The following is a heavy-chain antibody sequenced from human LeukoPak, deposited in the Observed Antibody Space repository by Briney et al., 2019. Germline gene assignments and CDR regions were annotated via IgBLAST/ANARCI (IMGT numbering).Heavy chain of an antibody. J-gene: IGHJ3*01. CDR2: INQDGSQN. Sequence: GGSLRLSCAASGFTFSTYWMSWVRQAPGKGLEWVANINQDGSQNSYVDSVKGRFTISRDNAKNSLCLQINSLRAEDTAVYYCARNAFDAWGQGTMATVSS. V-gene: IGHV3-7*01. CDR3: ARNAFDA. CDR1: GFTFSTYW.